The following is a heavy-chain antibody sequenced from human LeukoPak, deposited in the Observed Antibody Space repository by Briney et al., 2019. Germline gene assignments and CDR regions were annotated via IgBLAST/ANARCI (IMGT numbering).Heavy chain of an antibody. J-gene: IGHJ6*03. Sequence: ASVKVSCKASGYTFRFNAFSWVRQAPGQGLEWMGGIVTSFGTADYAQNFQGRLTITADDSTSIIYMDLSSLTPDDTAVYYCARDSGAYQLKLPDYHYYYMAVWGTGTTVTVSS. CDR1: GYTFRFNA. CDR3: ARDSGAYQLKLPDYHYYYMAV. CDR2: IVTSFGTA. V-gene: IGHV1-69*13. D-gene: IGHD3-16*01.